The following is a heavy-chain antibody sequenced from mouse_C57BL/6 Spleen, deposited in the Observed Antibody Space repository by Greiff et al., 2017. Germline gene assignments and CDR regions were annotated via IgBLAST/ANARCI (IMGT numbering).Heavy chain of an antibody. J-gene: IGHJ4*01. CDR3: ARGGDGHYYAMDY. V-gene: IGHV1-7*01. CDR2: INPSSGYT. CDR1: GYTFTSYW. D-gene: IGHD2-3*01. Sequence: QVQLKQSGAELAKPGASVKLSCKASGYTFTSYWMHWVKQRPGQGLEWIGYINPSSGYTKYNQKFKDKATLTADKSSSAAYMQLSSLTYEDSAVYYCARGGDGHYYAMDYWGQGTSVTVSS.